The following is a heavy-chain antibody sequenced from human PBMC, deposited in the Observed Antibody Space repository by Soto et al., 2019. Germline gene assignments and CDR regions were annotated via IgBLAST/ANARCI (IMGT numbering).Heavy chain of an antibody. J-gene: IGHJ4*02. Sequence: QVQLVQSGAEVKKPGASVKVSCKASGYTFTSYAMHWVRQAPGQRLEWMGWINAGNGNTKYSQKFQGRVTITRDTSASTAYMERSSLRSEDTAVYYCARVSGWYYFDYWGQGTLVTVSS. CDR1: GYTFTSYA. D-gene: IGHD6-19*01. V-gene: IGHV1-3*01. CDR3: ARVSGWYYFDY. CDR2: INAGNGNT.